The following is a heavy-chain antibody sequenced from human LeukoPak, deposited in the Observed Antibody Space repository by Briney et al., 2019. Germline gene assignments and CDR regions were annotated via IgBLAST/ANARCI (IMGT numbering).Heavy chain of an antibody. J-gene: IGHJ3*02. CDR2: ISAYNGNT. CDR3: AREGDYYDSSGYSKAFDI. CDR1: GYTFTGYY. D-gene: IGHD3-22*01. Sequence: ASVKVSCKASGYTFTGYYMHWVRQAPGQGLEWMGWISAYNGNTNYAQKLQGRVTMTTDTSTSTAYMELRSLRSDDTAVYYCAREGDYYDSSGYSKAFDIWGQGTMVTVSS. V-gene: IGHV1-18*04.